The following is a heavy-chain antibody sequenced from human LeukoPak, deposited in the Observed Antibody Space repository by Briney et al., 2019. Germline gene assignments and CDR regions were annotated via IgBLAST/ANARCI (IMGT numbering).Heavy chain of an antibody. CDR1: GFTFSIYA. Sequence: PGGSLRLSCAASGFTFSIYAMNWVRQAPGKGLEWVSVISGSGGDTYYADSVKGRFTISRDNSKNTLYLQMNSLRAEDTAVYCAKRWFGDRWGQGTLVTVSS. CDR2: ISGSGGDT. J-gene: IGHJ5*02. CDR3: AKRWFGDR. D-gene: IGHD3-10*01. V-gene: IGHV3-23*01.